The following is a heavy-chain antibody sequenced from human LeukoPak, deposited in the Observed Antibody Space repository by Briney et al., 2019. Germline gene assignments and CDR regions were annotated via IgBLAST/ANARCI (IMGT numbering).Heavy chain of an antibody. Sequence: RGASVKVFCKASGYTFAGYYMHWVRQAPGQGLEWMGGIIPIFGTANYAQKFQGRGTITTDESTSTAYMELSSLRSEDTAVYYCARTNPKLEDPDYYYMDVWGKGTTVTVSS. D-gene: IGHD1-1*01. CDR1: GYTFAGYY. CDR2: IIPIFGTA. CDR3: ARTNPKLEDPDYYYMDV. V-gene: IGHV1-69*05. J-gene: IGHJ6*03.